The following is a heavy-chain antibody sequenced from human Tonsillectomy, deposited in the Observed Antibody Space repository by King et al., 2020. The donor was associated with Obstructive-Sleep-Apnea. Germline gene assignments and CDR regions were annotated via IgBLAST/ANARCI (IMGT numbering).Heavy chain of an antibody. CDR1: GFIFSNYW. J-gene: IGHJ4*02. D-gene: IGHD2-15*01. V-gene: IGHV3-7*01. CDR3: ARDKGFTGFCSGGRCHGDFDY. Sequence: VQLVDSGGGLVQPGGSLRLSCAASGFIFSNYWMNWVRQAPGKGLEWGANVKEDGSEKYYVDSVKGRFTISRDNAKNSLYLQMNSLRAEDTAVYYCARDKGFTGFCSGGRCHGDFDYWGQGTLVTVSS. CDR2: VKEDGSEK.